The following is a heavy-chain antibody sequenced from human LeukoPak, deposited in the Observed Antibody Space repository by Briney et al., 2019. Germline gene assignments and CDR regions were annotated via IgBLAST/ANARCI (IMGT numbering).Heavy chain of an antibody. CDR3: RASSGSFDY. J-gene: IGHJ4*02. Sequence: SETLSLTCTVSGGSISSYYWSWIRQPPGKGLEWIGYIYYSGSTNYNPSLKSRVTISVDTSKNQFSLKLSSVTAADTAVYCARASSGSFDYWGQGTLVTVPS. D-gene: IGHD3-22*01. CDR1: GGSISSYY. CDR2: IYYSGST. V-gene: IGHV4-59*01.